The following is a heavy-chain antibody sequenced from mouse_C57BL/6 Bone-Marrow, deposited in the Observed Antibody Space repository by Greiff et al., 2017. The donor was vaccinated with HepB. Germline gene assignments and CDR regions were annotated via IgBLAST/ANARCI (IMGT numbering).Heavy chain of an antibody. CDR2: IWSGGST. J-gene: IGHJ2*01. CDR3: ARSPYYYGSSEYYFDY. V-gene: IGHV2-2*01. Sequence: VQGVESGPGLVQPSQSLSITCTVSGFSLTSYGVHWVRQSPGKGLEWLGVIWSGGSTDYNAAFISRLSISKDNSKSQVFFKMNSLQADDTAIYYCARSPYYYGSSEYYFDYWGQGTTLTVSS. D-gene: IGHD1-1*01. CDR1: GFSLTSYG.